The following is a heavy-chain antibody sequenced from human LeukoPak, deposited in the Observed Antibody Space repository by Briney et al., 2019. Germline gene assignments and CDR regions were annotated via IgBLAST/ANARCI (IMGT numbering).Heavy chain of an antibody. CDR3: AREGVRGWYPYFDY. Sequence: PSETLSLTCTVSGGSISSSSYYWGWIRQPPGKGLEWIGSIYYSGSPYYNPPLKSRVTISVDTSKNQFSLQLNSVTPEDTAVYYCAREGVRGWYPYFDYWGQGTLVTVSS. CDR2: IYYSGSP. J-gene: IGHJ4*02. V-gene: IGHV4-39*07. CDR1: GGSISSSSYY. D-gene: IGHD6-19*01.